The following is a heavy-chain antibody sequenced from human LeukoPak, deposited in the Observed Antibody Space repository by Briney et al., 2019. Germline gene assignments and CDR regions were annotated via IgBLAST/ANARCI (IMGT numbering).Heavy chain of an antibody. CDR1: GITFSSYA. CDR3: ARVMGRYCSSTSCYVDY. D-gene: IGHD2-2*01. J-gene: IGHJ4*02. CDR2: ISYDGSNK. Sequence: GGSLRLSCAASGITFSSYAMHWVRQAPGKGLEWVAVISYDGSNKYYAGSVKGRFTISRDNSKNTLYLQMNSLRAEDTAVYYCARVMGRYCSSTSCYVDYWGQGTLVTVSS. V-gene: IGHV3-30*04.